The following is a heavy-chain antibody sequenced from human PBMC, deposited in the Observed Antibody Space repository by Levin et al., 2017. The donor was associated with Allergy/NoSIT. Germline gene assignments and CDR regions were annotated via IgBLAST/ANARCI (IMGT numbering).Heavy chain of an antibody. D-gene: IGHD5-12*01. CDR3: ARETSVAIDY. V-gene: IGHV3-48*01. CDR1: GFIFTDYD. J-gene: IGHJ4*02. Sequence: GGSLRLSCAASGFIFTDYDMNWVRQTPGKGLEWISYISSSSTSIYYADSVKGRFSISRDNAKKSLYLQLNTLRVEDTAVYYCARETSVAIDYWGQGALVTVSS. CDR2: ISSSSTSI.